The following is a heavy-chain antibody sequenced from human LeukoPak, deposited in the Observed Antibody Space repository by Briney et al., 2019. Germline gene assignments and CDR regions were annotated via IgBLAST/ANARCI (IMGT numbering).Heavy chain of an antibody. CDR3: AINAYCSSNSCWGNYYHYYMDV. J-gene: IGHJ6*03. CDR1: GYTLTELS. Sequence: ASVKVSCKVSGYTLTELSMHWVRQAPGKGLEWMGGFDPEDGETIYAQKFQGRVTLTEDTSTDTAYMELGSLRSADTAMYYCAINAYCSSNSCWGNYYHYYMDVWGKGTTVTVSS. V-gene: IGHV1-24*01. D-gene: IGHD2-2*01. CDR2: FDPEDGET.